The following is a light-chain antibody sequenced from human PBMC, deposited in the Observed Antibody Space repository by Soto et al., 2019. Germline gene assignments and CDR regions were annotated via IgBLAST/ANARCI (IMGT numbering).Light chain of an antibody. CDR2: AAS. V-gene: IGKV3-20*01. Sequence: EIVLTQSPGTLSLSPGERATLSCTASQSVAGNFLAWYQQRPGQAPRLLISAASSRATAIPDRFSGSGSGTEFTLTTSRLEPYDSAVYFCQQYGNSPLTFGPGTKLNIK. CDR3: QQYGNSPLT. J-gene: IGKJ3*01. CDR1: QSVAGNF.